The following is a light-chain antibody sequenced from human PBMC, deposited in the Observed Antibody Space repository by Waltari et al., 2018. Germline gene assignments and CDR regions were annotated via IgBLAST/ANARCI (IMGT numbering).Light chain of an antibody. V-gene: IGKV3-20*01. CDR1: QSVNNY. J-gene: IGKJ3*01. Sequence: EIVLTQSPGTLSLSPGERATLSCRASQSVNNYLAWFQQKPGQAPRLLIHGASSRATGIPDGISGSGSGTDFTLTISGLEPQDFAVYYCQQYSSSPLTFGPGTKVDIK. CDR2: GAS. CDR3: QQYSSSPLT.